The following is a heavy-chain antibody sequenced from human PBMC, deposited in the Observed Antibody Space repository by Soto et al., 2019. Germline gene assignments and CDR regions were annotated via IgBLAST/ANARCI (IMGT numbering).Heavy chain of an antibody. CDR1: GFTFSVYG. V-gene: IGHV3-30*18. D-gene: IGHD1-1*01. Sequence: GGSLRLSCAASGFTFSVYGMHWVRHAPGKGLEWVAVISYDGNNKYYADSVKGRFTISRDNSRNTLYLQMNSLRAEDTAVYYCAKGGRGTYYYYYGMDVWGQGTTVTVSS. CDR3: AKGGRGTYYYYYGMDV. J-gene: IGHJ6*02. CDR2: ISYDGNNK.